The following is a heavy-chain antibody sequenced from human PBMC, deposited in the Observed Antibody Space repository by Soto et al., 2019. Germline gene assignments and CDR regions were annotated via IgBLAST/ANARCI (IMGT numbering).Heavy chain of an antibody. Sequence: GGSLRLSCTASGFTFGDYAMSWFRQAPGKGLEWVGFIRSKAYGGTTEYAASVKGRFTISRDDSKSIAYLQMNSLKTEDTAAYYCTTSGYSGYGTYYYYYGMDVWGQGTTVTVSS. CDR3: TTSGYSGYGTYYYYYGMDV. J-gene: IGHJ6*02. CDR1: GFTFGDYA. D-gene: IGHD5-12*01. V-gene: IGHV3-49*03. CDR2: IRSKAYGGTT.